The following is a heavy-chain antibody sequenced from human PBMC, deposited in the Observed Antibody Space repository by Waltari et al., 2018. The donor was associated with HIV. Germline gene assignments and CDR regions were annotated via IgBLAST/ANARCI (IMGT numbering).Heavy chain of an antibody. Sequence: QLQLQESGPGLVKPSETLSLTCTVSGGSISSSSYYWGWIRQPPGKGLEWIGSIYYSGSTYYNPSLKSRVTISVDTSKNQFSLKLSSVTAADTAVYYCARHDCSGGSCFLDAFDIWGQGTMVTVSS. J-gene: IGHJ3*02. CDR1: GGSISSSSYY. CDR2: IYYSGST. V-gene: IGHV4-39*01. CDR3: ARHDCSGGSCFLDAFDI. D-gene: IGHD2-15*01.